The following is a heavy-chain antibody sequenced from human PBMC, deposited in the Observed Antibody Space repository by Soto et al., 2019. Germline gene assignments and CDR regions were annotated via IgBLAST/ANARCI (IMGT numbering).Heavy chain of an antibody. CDR2: MNIDTGGT. CDR1: GYSFTDYH. D-gene: IGHD5-18*01. J-gene: IGHJ4*02. Sequence: ASVKVSCKASGYSFTDYHIHWVRQAPGQGLEWMGRMNIDTGGTTYAQKFQGRVTMTRDTSISTAYMEVSSVKSDDTAMYYCARDGNFAFRGYSFAFDLWGQGTLVTVSS. CDR3: ARDGNFAFRGYSFAFDL. V-gene: IGHV1-2*06.